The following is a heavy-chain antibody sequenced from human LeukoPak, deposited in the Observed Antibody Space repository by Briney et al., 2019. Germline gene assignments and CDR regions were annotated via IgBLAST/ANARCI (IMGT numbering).Heavy chain of an antibody. V-gene: IGHV3-9*01. CDR3: ARLREIPVFGVVTKSTSYFDY. J-gene: IGHJ4*02. CDR2: ISWNSGNI. Sequence: GGSLRLSCAASGFTFDDYAMHWVRQAPGKGLEWVSGISWNSGNIGYGDSVKGRFTISRDNAKNSLYLQMNSLRAEDTAVYYCARLREIPVFGVVTKSTSYFDYWGQGTLVIVSS. CDR1: GFTFDDYA. D-gene: IGHD3-3*01.